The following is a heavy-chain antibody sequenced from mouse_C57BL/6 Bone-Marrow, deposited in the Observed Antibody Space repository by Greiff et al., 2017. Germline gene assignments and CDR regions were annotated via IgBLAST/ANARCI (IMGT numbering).Heavy chain of an antibody. V-gene: IGHV6-6*01. Sequence: EVKLMESGGGLVQPGGSMKLSCAASGFTFSDAWMDWVRQSPEKGLEWVAEIRNKANNHATYYAESVKGRFTISRDDSKSSVYLQMNSLRAEDTGIYYCTRPLWLRRDYAMDYWGQGTSVTVSS. CDR1: GFTFSDAW. CDR3: TRPLWLRRDYAMDY. D-gene: IGHD2-2*01. CDR2: IRNKANNHAT. J-gene: IGHJ4*01.